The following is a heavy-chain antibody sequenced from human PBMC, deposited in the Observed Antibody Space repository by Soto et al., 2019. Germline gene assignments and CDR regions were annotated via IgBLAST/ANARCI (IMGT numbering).Heavy chain of an antibody. J-gene: IGHJ5*02. Sequence: QVQLQQWGAGLLKPSETLSLTCAVYGGSFSGYYWSWIRQPPGKGLEWIGEINHSGSTNYNPSLKSRVTISVDTSKNQFYLKLSSVTAADTAVYYCARGLNWNYRGWFDPWGQGTLVTVSS. CDR3: ARGLNWNYRGWFDP. D-gene: IGHD1-7*01. CDR1: GGSFSGYY. V-gene: IGHV4-34*01. CDR2: INHSGST.